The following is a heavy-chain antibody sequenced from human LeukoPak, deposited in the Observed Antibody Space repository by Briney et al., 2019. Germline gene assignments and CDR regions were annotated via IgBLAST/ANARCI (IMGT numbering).Heavy chain of an antibody. CDR2: ISSSSSYI. CDR1: GXSFSSYT. Sequence: GGSLRLSCAASGXSFSSYTMNWVRQAPGKGLECGSIISSSSSYIYYADSVKGRFTTSRDNAKNALYLQMNSLRVDDTAVYYCARDGRCGGDCYASWGQGTLATVSS. J-gene: IGHJ4*02. CDR3: ARDGRCGGDCYAS. D-gene: IGHD2-21*02. V-gene: IGHV3-21*01.